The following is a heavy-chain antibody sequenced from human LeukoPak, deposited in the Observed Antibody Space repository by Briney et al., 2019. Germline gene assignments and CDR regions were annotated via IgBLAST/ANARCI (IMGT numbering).Heavy chain of an antibody. Sequence: PGGSLRLSCAASGFTFSSYGMHWVRQAPGKGLEWVSPISSSSSYIYYADSVKGRFTISRDNAKNSLYLQMNSLRAEDTAVYYCARDSDWDDAFDIWGQGTMVTVSS. D-gene: IGHD3-9*01. CDR2: ISSSSSYI. V-gene: IGHV3-21*01. CDR3: ARDSDWDDAFDI. CDR1: GFTFSSYG. J-gene: IGHJ3*02.